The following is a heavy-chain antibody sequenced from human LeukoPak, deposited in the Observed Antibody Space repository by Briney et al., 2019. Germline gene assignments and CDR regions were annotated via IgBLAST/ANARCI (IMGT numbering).Heavy chain of an antibody. CDR2: IYYSGST. J-gene: IGHJ4*02. V-gene: IGHV4-59*08. Sequence: SETLSLTCTVSGGSISSYYWSWIRQPPGKGLEWIGYIYYSGSTNYNPSLKSRVTISVDTSKNQFSLKLSSVTAADTAVYYCARASAVPHPFGYWGQGTLVTVSS. CDR1: GGSISSYY. CDR3: ARASAVPHPFGY. D-gene: IGHD2-2*01.